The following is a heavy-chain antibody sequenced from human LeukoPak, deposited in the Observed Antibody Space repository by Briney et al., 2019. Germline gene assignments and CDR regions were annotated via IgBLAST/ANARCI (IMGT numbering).Heavy chain of an antibody. V-gene: IGHV4-39*01. CDR3: ARYKSYGDYAFDI. J-gene: IGHJ3*02. CDR1: GGSISTSTYY. D-gene: IGHD4-17*01. Sequence: SETLSLTCTVSGGSISTSTYYWGWIRQPPGKGLEWIGSIYYSGSTYYNPSLKSRVTISVDTSKNQFSLKLSSVTAADTAVYYCARYKSYGDYAFDIWGQDTMVTVSS. CDR2: IYYSGST.